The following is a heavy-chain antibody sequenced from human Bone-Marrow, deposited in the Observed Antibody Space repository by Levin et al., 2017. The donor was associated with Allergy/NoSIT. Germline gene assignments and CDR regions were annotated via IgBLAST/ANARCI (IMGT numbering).Heavy chain of an antibody. CDR3: ARDLITMVRGYSY. V-gene: IGHV3-7*04. CDR2: IKQDGSDL. D-gene: IGHD3-10*01. J-gene: IGHJ4*02. Sequence: GGSLRLSCAASGFDFSSYWMYWVRQAPGKGLEWVASIKQDGSDLYYVDSVKGRFTVSRDNAKNSLHLQMNSLRAEDTAVYFCARDLITMVRGYSYWGQGTLVTVSS. CDR1: GFDFSSYW.